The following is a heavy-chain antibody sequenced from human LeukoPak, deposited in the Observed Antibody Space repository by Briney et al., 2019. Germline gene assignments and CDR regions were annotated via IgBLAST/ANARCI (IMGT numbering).Heavy chain of an antibody. CDR1: GYTFTSYD. CDR2: MNPNSGNT. J-gene: IGHJ6*02. D-gene: IGHD5-24*01. V-gene: IGHV1-8*01. Sequence: ASVNVSCKASGYTFTSYDINWVRQATGQGLEWMGWMNPNSGNTGYAQKFQGRVTTTRNTSISTAYMELSSLRSEDTAVFYCARVALGRRWLQTSYYYGMDVWGQGTTVTVSS. CDR3: ARVALGRRWLQTSYYYGMDV.